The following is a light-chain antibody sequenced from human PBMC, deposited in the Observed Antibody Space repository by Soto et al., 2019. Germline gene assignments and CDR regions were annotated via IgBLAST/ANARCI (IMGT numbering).Light chain of an antibody. J-gene: IGKJ5*01. CDR1: QDITNF. CDR3: QQYEDVPIT. Sequence: DIQMTQSPSSLSASVGDRVTITCQASQDITNFLNWYQQKPGKAPKLLIYDASNLETGVPSRFSGSGSRTDFTFTISSLQPEDIATYYCQQYEDVPITFGQGTRLEIK. V-gene: IGKV1-33*01. CDR2: DAS.